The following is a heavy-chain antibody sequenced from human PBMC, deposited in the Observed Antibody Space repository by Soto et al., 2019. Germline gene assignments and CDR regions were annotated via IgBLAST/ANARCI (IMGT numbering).Heavy chain of an antibody. J-gene: IGHJ4*02. D-gene: IGHD3-22*01. Sequence: QVQLQESGPGLVKPSETLSLTCTVSGGSISSYYWSWIRQPPGKGLEWIGYIYYSGSTNYNPSLKSRVTISVDTSKNQFSLKLSSVTAADTAVYYCASEHYYDSNFDYWGQGTLVTVSS. CDR2: IYYSGST. CDR3: ASEHYYDSNFDY. CDR1: GGSISSYY. V-gene: IGHV4-59*01.